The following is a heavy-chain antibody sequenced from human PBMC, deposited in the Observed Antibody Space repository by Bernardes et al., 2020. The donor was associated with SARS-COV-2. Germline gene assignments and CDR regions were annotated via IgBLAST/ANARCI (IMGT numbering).Heavy chain of an antibody. CDR2: ISWDAGST. Sequence: ETLRLSCAASGFSLDDYTMHWVRQAPGKGLEWVSLISWDAGSTFYADSVKGRFTISRDNSKNSLYLEMNSLTSEDTALYYCAKDVGDYDFWRGYFDFWGQGTLVTVSS. D-gene: IGHD3-3*01. V-gene: IGHV3-43*01. CDR3: AKDVGDYDFWRGYFDF. J-gene: IGHJ4*02. CDR1: GFSLDDYT.